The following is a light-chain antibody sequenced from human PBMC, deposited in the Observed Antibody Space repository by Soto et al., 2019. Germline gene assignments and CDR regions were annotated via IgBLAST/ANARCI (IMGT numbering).Light chain of an antibody. V-gene: IGLV2-23*02. J-gene: IGLJ2*01. CDR2: EVS. CDR1: SSDVGSYNL. Sequence: QSALTQPASVSGSPGQSITISCTGTSSDVGSYNLVSWYQQHPGKAPKLMIYEVSTRPSGGSNRFSGSKSGNTASLAISGLQAEEEADYYCCSCAGSSTVVFGGGTKLTVL. CDR3: CSCAGSSTVV.